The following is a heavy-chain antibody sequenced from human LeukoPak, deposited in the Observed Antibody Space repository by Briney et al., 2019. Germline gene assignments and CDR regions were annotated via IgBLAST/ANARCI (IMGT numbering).Heavy chain of an antibody. Sequence: GGSLRLSCAASGFTISSYGTHWVRQAPGKGLEWVAFIRYDGSNKYYADSVKGRFTISRDNAKNSLYLHMNSLRVEDTAVYYCARAPRSQRGYWGQGTLVTVSS. CDR2: IRYDGSNK. CDR1: GFTISSYG. CDR3: ARAPRSQRGY. D-gene: IGHD6-25*01. J-gene: IGHJ4*02. V-gene: IGHV3-30*02.